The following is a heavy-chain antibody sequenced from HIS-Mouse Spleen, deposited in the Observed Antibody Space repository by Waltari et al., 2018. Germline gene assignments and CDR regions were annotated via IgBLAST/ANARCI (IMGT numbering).Heavy chain of an antibody. J-gene: IGHJ3*02. CDR2: FDPEDGET. CDR1: GYTPTEFS. D-gene: IGHD5-12*01. Sequence: QVQLVQAGAEVKKPGASVKVSCKGSGYTPTEFSMHEVGQAPGKWLEWMGGFDPEDGETIYAQKFQGRVTMTEDTSTDTAYMELSSLRSEDTAVYYCATDYSGYDYSAFDIWGQGTMVTVSS. CDR3: ATDYSGYDYSAFDI. V-gene: IGHV1-24*01.